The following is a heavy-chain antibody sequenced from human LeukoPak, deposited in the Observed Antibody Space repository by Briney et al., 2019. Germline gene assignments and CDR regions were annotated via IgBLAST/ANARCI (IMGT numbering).Heavy chain of an antibody. CDR2: IYHSGST. V-gene: IGHV4-4*02. Sequence: PSGTLSLTCAVSGGSISSSNWWSWVRQPPGKGLEWIGEIYHSGSTNYNPSLKSRVTISVDTSKNQFSLKLSSVTAADTAVYYCARFTMVRGVIITGWFDPWGQGTLVTVSS. D-gene: IGHD3-10*01. CDR1: GGSISSSNW. CDR3: ARFTMVRGVIITGWFDP. J-gene: IGHJ5*02.